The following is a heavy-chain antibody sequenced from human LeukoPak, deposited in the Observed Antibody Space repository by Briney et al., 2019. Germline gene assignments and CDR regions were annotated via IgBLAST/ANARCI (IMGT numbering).Heavy chain of an antibody. CDR2: IIPIFGTA. J-gene: IGHJ4*02. D-gene: IGHD4-17*01. CDR1: GGTFSSYA. V-gene: IGHV1-69*06. Sequence: ASVTVSCKASGGTFSSYAISWVRQAPGQGLEWMGGIIPIFGTANYAQKFQGRVTITADKSTSTAYMELSSLRSEDTAVYYCARMGVYGDCFDYWGQGTLVTVSS. CDR3: ARMGVYGDCFDY.